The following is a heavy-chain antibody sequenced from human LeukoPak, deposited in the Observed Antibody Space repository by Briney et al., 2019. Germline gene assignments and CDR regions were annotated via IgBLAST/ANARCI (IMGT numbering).Heavy chain of an antibody. CDR1: GFIFRNYW. V-gene: IGHV3-74*01. CDR3: ARDFAGDRDY. D-gene: IGHD4-17*01. CDR2: INPNGITT. Sequence: GGSLRLSCAASGFIFRNYWMHWVRQAPGKRLVWVARINPNGITTTYTDSVKGRFTISRDNAKNTLYLQMNSLRVEDTAVYYCARDFAGDRDYWGQGTLVTVSS. J-gene: IGHJ4*02.